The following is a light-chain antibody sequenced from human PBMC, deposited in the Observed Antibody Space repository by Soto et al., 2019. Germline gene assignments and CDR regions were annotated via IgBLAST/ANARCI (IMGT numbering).Light chain of an antibody. Sequence: QSALTQPRSVSRSPGHSVAISCTGTSSDVGGYTYVAWYRQYPGKAPKLMLYDVSKRPSGVPDRFSGSKSGNTASLTISGLQAEDEADYYCCSYAGRYIVVFGGGTKLTVL. CDR2: DVS. J-gene: IGLJ2*01. CDR3: CSYAGRYIVV. V-gene: IGLV2-11*01. CDR1: SSDVGGYTY.